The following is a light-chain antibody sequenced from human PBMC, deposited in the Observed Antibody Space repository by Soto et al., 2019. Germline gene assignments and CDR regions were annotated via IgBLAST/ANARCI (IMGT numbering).Light chain of an antibody. J-gene: IGKJ1*01. CDR3: QQYNTYWT. CDR2: DAS. V-gene: IGKV1-5*01. CDR1: QSVSSW. Sequence: DIQMTQSPSTLSASVGDRVTITCRASQSVSSWLAWYQQQSGQAPKLLIYDASNLESGVPSRFSGSGFGTEFTLTISSLQADEFATYYCQQYNTYWTFGQGTKVEIK.